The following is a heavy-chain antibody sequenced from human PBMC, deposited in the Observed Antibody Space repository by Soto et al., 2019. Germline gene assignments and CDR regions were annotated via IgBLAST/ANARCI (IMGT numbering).Heavy chain of an antibody. CDR1: GFTFSSYA. CDR2: ISGSGGST. CDR3: AKTEAAIAAAAFDY. Sequence: EVQLLESGGGLVQPGGSLRLSCAASGFTFSSYAMSWVSHAPGKGLELVSAISGSGGSTYYADSVKGRFTISRDNSKNTLYLQMNSLRAEDTAVYYCAKTEAAIAAAAFDYWGQGPLVTVSS. J-gene: IGHJ4*02. D-gene: IGHD6-13*01. V-gene: IGHV3-23*01.